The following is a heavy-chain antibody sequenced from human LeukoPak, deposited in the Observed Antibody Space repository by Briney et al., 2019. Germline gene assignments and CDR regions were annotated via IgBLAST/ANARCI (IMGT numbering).Heavy chain of an antibody. V-gene: IGHV3-74*01. J-gene: IGHJ4*02. CDR1: GLAFSAYK. CDR2: ISTDGYTT. Sequence: GGSLRLSCAASGLAFSAYKMHWVRQAPRKGLVWVSRISTDGYTTDYADFVQGRYTASRDNTKNTWSLEMSSLRAEDTAVYYCVVGGSPGYWGQGTLVTVSS. D-gene: IGHD2-15*01. CDR3: VVGGSPGY.